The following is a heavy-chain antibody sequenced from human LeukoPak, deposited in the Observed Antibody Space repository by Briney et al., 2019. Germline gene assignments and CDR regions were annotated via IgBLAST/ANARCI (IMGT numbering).Heavy chain of an antibody. D-gene: IGHD1-14*01. J-gene: IGHJ5*02. CDR3: ARNNHGWFDP. CDR1: GGSIGSYY. Sequence: SETLSLTCTVSGGSIGSYYWSWIRQPPGKGLEWIGYIYYSGSTNYNPSLKSRVTISVDTSKNQFSLKLSSVTAADTAVYYCARNNHGWFDPWGQGTLVTVSS. CDR2: IYYSGST. V-gene: IGHV4-59*01.